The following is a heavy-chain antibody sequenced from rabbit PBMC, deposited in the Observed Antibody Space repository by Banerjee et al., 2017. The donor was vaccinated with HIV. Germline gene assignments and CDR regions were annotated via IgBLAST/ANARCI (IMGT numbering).Heavy chain of an antibody. CDR3: ARPPYSGYASYGYDL. D-gene: IGHD6-1*01. CDR2: IDAGSGST. CDR1: GFSFSSSYY. V-gene: IGHV1S40*01. Sequence: LEESGGDLVKPGASLTLTCTASGFSFSSSYYMCWVRQAPGKGLEWVACIDAGSGSTYYASWAKGRFTISKTSSTTVTLQMTSLTAADTATYFCARPPYSGYASYGYDLWGPGTLVTV. J-gene: IGHJ4*01.